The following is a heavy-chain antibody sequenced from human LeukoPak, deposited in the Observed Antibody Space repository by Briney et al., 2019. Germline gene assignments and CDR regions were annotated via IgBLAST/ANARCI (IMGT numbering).Heavy chain of an antibody. Sequence: VASVKVSCKASGGTFSSYAISWVRQAPGQGLEWMGGIIPIFGTANYAQKFQGRVTITADESTSTAYMELSSLRSEDTAVYYCARGPLGWQQLIGYFDYWGQGTLVTVSS. D-gene: IGHD6-13*01. CDR2: IIPIFGTA. J-gene: IGHJ4*02. CDR1: GGTFSSYA. CDR3: ARGPLGWQQLIGYFDY. V-gene: IGHV1-69*13.